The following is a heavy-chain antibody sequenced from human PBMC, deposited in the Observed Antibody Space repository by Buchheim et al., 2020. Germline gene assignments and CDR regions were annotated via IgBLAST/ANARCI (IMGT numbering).Heavy chain of an antibody. V-gene: IGHV3-30-3*01. Sequence: QVQLVESGGGVVQPGRSLRLSCAASGFTFSSYAMHWVRQAPGKGLEWVAVISYDGSNKYYADSVKGRFTISRDNSKNTLYLQMNSLRAEDTAVYYCARDLEEVLYGFGELGYGMDVWGQGTT. CDR2: ISYDGSNK. CDR1: GFTFSSYA. D-gene: IGHD3-10*01. J-gene: IGHJ6*02. CDR3: ARDLEEVLYGFGELGYGMDV.